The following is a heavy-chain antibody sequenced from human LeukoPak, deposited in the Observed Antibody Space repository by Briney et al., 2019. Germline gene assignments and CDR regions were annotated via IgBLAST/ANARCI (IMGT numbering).Heavy chain of an antibody. CDR2: IDNSGGRT. V-gene: IGHV3-23*01. D-gene: IGHD3-16*02. CDR3: AKHLQKMSESADRFSPFDY. J-gene: IGHJ4*02. Sequence: GGSLRLSCAASGFTFSNYAMSWVRQAPGRGLDWVSNIDNSGGRTFYAHSVKGRFTLSRDNSRTTLYLQVNSLRVEDTAVYYCAKHLQKMSESADRFSPFDYWGQGTLVTVSS. CDR1: GFTFSNYA.